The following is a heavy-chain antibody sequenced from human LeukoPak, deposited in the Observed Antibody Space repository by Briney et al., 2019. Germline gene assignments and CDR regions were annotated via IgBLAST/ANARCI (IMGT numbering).Heavy chain of an antibody. Sequence: GGSLILSCAASGFTFSSYWMHWVRQAPGKGPVWVARIRSDGSSTDYADSVKGRFTISRDNAKNTLYLQMNSLRAEDTAVYYCAREQGYYSVPGYWGQGTLVTVSS. D-gene: IGHD3-22*01. CDR1: GFTFSSYW. CDR2: IRSDGSST. CDR3: AREQGYYSVPGY. V-gene: IGHV3-74*01. J-gene: IGHJ4*02.